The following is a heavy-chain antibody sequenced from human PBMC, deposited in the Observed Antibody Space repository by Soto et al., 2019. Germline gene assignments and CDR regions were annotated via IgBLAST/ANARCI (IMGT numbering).Heavy chain of an antibody. Sequence: GESLKISCKGSGYSFTSYWIGWVRQMPGKGLEWMGIIYPGDSDTRYSPSFQGQVTISADKSISTAYLQWSSLKASDTAMYYCARVPPLMRSLSLYYYGMDVWGQGTTVTVSS. V-gene: IGHV5-51*01. CDR2: IYPGDSDT. J-gene: IGHJ6*02. D-gene: IGHD2-15*01. CDR3: ARVPPLMRSLSLYYYGMDV. CDR1: GYSFTSYW.